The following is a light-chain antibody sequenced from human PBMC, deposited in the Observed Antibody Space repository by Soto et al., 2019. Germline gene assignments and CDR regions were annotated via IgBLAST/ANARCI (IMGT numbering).Light chain of an antibody. Sequence: QSVLTQPPSASGSPGQSVTISCTGTKNDIGVYDFVSWYQHHPGKAPRLIIYEVVQRPSGVPDRFSGSKSDNTASLTISGLQAEDEADYYCCSYTSTYVFGIGTKVTV. J-gene: IGLJ1*01. CDR1: KNDIGVYDF. CDR2: EVV. V-gene: IGLV2-8*01. CDR3: CSYTSTYV.